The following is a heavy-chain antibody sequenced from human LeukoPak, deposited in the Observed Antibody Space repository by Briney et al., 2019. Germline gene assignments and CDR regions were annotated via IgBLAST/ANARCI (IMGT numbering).Heavy chain of an antibody. CDR2: INPNSGGT. J-gene: IGHJ4*02. Sequence: ASVTVSCKASGYTFTVYYMHWVRQAPGQGLEWMGRINPNSGGTNYAQKFQGRVTMTRDTSISTAYMELSRLRSDDTAVYYCARYGSGSYSFNYWGQGTLVIVSS. CDR3: ARYGSGSYSFNY. CDR1: GYTFTVYY. D-gene: IGHD3-10*01. V-gene: IGHV1-2*06.